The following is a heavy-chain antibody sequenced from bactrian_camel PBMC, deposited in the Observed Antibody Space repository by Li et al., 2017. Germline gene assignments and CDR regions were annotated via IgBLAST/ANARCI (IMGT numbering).Heavy chain of an antibody. CDR3: AADKFPFTWVSRGIPFRDFGY. V-gene: IGHV3S53*01. D-gene: IGHD3*01. CDR2: ILTDTYT. CDR1: GGAYD. J-gene: IGHJ6*01. Sequence: QLVESGGGSVKSGGSLRLSCTYRGGAYDMAWFRSAPGKEREGVAGILTDTYTTVSDSVRGRFTISQDNAKSTLYLQMDSIEPEDTGTYYCAADKFPFTWVSRGIPFRDFGYWGQGTQVTVS.